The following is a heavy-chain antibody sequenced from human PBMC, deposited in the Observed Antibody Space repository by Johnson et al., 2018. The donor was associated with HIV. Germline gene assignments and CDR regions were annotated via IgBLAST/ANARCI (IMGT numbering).Heavy chain of an antibody. J-gene: IGHJ3*02. CDR2: INQDGSEK. CDR1: GFSFSDYW. V-gene: IGHV3-7*01. CDR3: VREGTSEPLHRIYDYGDYPTLDI. D-gene: IGHD4-17*01. Sequence: VQLVESEGGLVQPGGSLRLSCTASGFSFSDYWMTWVRQAPGKGLEWVANINQDGSEKYYVDSMKGRFTIHREHHKNSVYLQITRLRADDTAVYYCVREGTSEPLHRIYDYGDYPTLDIWGRGTMVTVSS.